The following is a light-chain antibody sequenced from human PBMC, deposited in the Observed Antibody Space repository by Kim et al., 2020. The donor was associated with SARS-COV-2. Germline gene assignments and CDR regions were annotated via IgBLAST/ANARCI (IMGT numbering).Light chain of an antibody. CDR2: DAS. CDR3: QQRNSWPPAVT. CDR1: QNIDTY. J-gene: IGKJ4*01. Sequence: SPGARATHACKASQNIDTYIALYQQRPGQAPRLLVYDASNRATGVPNRFSGSGSETDCTLTISSLEPEDFSIYYCQQRNSWPPAVTFGGGTKLEI. V-gene: IGKV3-11*01.